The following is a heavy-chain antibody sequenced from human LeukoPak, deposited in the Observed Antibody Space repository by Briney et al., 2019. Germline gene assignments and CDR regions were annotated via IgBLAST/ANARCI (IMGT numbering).Heavy chain of an antibody. J-gene: IGHJ4*02. D-gene: IGHD6-13*01. V-gene: IGHV4-39*07. CDR1: GGSISSSSYY. CDR3: ARGPQFFTNAGIAAADTLKYLDY. Sequence: PSETLSLTCTVSGGSISSSSYYWGWIRQPPGKGLEWIGSIYYSGSTYYNPSLKSRVTISVDTSKNQFSLKLSSVTAADTAVYYCARGPQFFTNAGIAAADTLKYLDYWGQGTLVTVSS. CDR2: IYYSGST.